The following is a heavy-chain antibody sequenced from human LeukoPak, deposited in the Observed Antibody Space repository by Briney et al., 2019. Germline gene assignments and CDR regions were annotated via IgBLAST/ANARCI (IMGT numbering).Heavy chain of an antibody. Sequence: PGRSLRLSCAASGFTFSSYGMHWVSQAPGKGLEWVAFIQYDVSSEYYADSVKGRFTVSRDNSKNTLYLQMNSLRAEDTAVYYCAREYSGRCIHAFHSWGQGTMVTVSS. CDR3: AREYSGRCIHAFHS. CDR2: IQYDVSSE. D-gene: IGHD6-13*01. J-gene: IGHJ3*02. V-gene: IGHV3-33*01. CDR1: GFTFSSYG.